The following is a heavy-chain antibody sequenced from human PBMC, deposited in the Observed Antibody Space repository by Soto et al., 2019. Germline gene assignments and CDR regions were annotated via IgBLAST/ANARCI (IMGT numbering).Heavy chain of an antibody. D-gene: IGHD2-15*01. CDR3: ASRCGGSCYDRDV. CDR1: GFTFSSYS. CDR2: ISSSSSDI. V-gene: IGHV3-21*01. Sequence: GGSLRLPCAASGFTFSSYSMYWVRQAPGKGLEWVSSISSSSSDICYADSVKGRFTISRDDAKKSLYLQMNSLRSADTAVYYCASRCGGSCYDRDVWGQGTTVNVPS. J-gene: IGHJ6*02.